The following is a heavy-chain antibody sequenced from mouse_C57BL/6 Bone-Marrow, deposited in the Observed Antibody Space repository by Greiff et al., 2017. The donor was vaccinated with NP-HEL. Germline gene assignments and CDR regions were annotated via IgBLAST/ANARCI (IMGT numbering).Heavy chain of an antibody. V-gene: IGHV1-81*01. Sequence: QVQLKQSGAELARPGASVKLSCKASGYTFTSYGISWVKQRTGQGLEWIGEIYPRSGNTYYNEKFKGKATLTAEKSSSTAYMELRSLTSEDSAVYFCARRDDGYLYYAMDYWGQGTSVTVSS. J-gene: IGHJ4*01. CDR2: IYPRSGNT. D-gene: IGHD2-3*01. CDR1: GYTFTSYG. CDR3: ARRDDGYLYYAMDY.